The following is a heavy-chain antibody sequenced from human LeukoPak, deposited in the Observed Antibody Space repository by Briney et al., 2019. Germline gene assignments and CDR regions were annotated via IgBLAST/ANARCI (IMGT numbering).Heavy chain of an antibody. V-gene: IGHV3-33*05. D-gene: IGHD1-26*01. CDR3: ARVVGSTMRAPFDF. CDR1: GLYA. Sequence: PGQSLRLSRAASGLYAVHWVRQAPGHGRGRVAIISYEVSNIFYANSVKGRFTIPRENSKNTVYLQMNSLRAEDTAVYYCARVVGSTMRAPFDFWGQGMLVTVSS. CDR2: ISYEVSNI. J-gene: IGHJ4*02.